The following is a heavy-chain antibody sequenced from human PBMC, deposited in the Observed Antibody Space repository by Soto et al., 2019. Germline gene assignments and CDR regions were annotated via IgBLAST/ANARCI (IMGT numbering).Heavy chain of an antibody. Sequence: VGSLRLSCAASGFTFSRYAMSWVRQAPGKGLEWVSAISGSGGSTYYADSVKGRFTISRDNSKNTLYLQMNSLRAEDTAVYYCALLGSYPGSDYWGQGTLVTVSS. CDR1: GFTFSRYA. D-gene: IGHD1-26*01. CDR2: ISGSGGST. V-gene: IGHV3-23*01. J-gene: IGHJ4*02. CDR3: ALLGSYPGSDY.